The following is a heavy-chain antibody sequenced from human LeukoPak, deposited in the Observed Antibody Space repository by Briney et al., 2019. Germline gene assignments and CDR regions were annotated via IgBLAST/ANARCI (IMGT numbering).Heavy chain of an antibody. CDR3: ARDLEGVGATQGFDY. D-gene: IGHD1-26*01. J-gene: IGHJ4*02. Sequence: GGSLLHYCAASGFTFSNSGMHWVCQAPGKGLEWVAIIWDDGGSEYYADSVKGRFTISRDNSKNTLYLQMHSLRAEDTAVYYCARDLEGVGATQGFDYRGQGTLVTVSS. V-gene: IGHV3-33*01. CDR2: IWDDGGSE. CDR1: GFTFSNSG.